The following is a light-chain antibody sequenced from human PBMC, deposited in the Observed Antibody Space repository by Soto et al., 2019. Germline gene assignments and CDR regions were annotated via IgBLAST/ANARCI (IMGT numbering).Light chain of an antibody. J-gene: IGKJ2*01. CDR2: GAS. Sequence: DLQMTQSPSSLSASVGDRVTSTCRPSQTIDNYLNWYQHKPGKAPKLLIYGASTLQSGVSSRLTGSAAWTDFNLTIGNLQAEEFATYYCQQTYTIPLPFRQGPKL. CDR3: QQTYTIPLP. V-gene: IGKV1-39*01. CDR1: QTIDNY.